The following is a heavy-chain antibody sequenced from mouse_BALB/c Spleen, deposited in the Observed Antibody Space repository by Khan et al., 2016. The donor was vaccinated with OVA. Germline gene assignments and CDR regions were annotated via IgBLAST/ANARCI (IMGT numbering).Heavy chain of an antibody. Sequence: QVQLKQSGAELARPGASVKMSCKASGYTFTSYTIHWRKLRPGQGLEWIGYINPSNGYSNYNQKFKDKVTLTADKSSTTAYMQLSSLPSDDSAVYNCGRDGAYHRNDGWFAYWGLGTLVTVSA. CDR2: INPSNGYS. J-gene: IGHJ3*01. V-gene: IGHV1-4*01. CDR3: GRDGAYHRNDGWFAY. D-gene: IGHD2-14*01. CDR1: GYTFTSYT.